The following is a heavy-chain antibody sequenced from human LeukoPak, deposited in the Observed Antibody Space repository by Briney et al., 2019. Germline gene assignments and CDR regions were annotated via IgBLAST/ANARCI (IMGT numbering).Heavy chain of an antibody. D-gene: IGHD1-26*01. V-gene: IGHV3-30*19. CDR1: GFTFSSYG. Sequence: RSGGSLRLSCAASGFTFSSYGMHWVRQAPGKGLEWVAVISYDGSNKYYADSVKGRFTISRDNSKNTLYLQMNSLRAEDTAVYYCARQVAYSGSYRWFDPWGQGTLVTVSS. CDR3: ARQVAYSGSYRWFDP. CDR2: ISYDGSNK. J-gene: IGHJ5*02.